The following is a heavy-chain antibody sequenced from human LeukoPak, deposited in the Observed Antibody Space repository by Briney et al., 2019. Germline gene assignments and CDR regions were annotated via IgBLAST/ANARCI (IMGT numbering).Heavy chain of an antibody. J-gene: IGHJ3*02. CDR1: AYTFTSYF. CDR2: INPSGGST. Sequence: ASVKVSCKASAYTFTSYFMHWVRQAPGQGLEWMGIINPSGGSTTYAQKFQGRVTMTSDTSTSTVYMELSSLRSDDTAVYFCARDNAPYYYDMYDGDAFDIWGQGTVVTVSS. CDR3: ARDNAPYYYDMYDGDAFDI. D-gene: IGHD3-22*01. V-gene: IGHV1-46*01.